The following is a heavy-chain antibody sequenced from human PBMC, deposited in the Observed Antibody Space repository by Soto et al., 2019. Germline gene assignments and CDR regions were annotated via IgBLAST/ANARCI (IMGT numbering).Heavy chain of an antibody. CDR3: TGEVASGY. J-gene: IGHJ4*02. CDR2: ISRDGGTK. CDR1: GFTVSSYG. D-gene: IGHD2-8*02. V-gene: IGHV3-30*03. Sequence: QVQLVESGGGVVQPGRSLRLSCAVSGFTVSSYGMHWVRQAPGKGLEWVAVISRDGGTKFYADSVKGRFTISKDNSRNTLFLEMNSLRGHDMAVYYCTGEVASGYWGQGTLVTVSS.